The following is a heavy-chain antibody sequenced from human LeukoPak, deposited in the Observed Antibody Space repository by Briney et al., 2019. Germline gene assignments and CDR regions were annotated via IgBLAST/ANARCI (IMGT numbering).Heavy chain of an antibody. J-gene: IGHJ4*02. CDR3: AKDLPDYYYDSSAYYYSPFDY. Sequence: GGSLRLSCVASGFTFSSYAMSWVRQAPGKGLEWVSSISGSGGGTYYAESVKGRFTIFRDNSKNTLYIQMKSLRAEDTAVYYCAKDLPDYYYDSSAYYYSPFDYWGQGTLVTVSS. D-gene: IGHD3-22*01. CDR2: ISGSGGGT. V-gene: IGHV3-23*01. CDR1: GFTFSSYA.